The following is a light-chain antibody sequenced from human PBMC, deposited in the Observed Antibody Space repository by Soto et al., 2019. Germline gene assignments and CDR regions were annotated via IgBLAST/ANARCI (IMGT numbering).Light chain of an antibody. V-gene: IGKV2-30*01. CDR2: EVS. J-gene: IGKJ2*01. CDR3: RQGTHWPPYT. CDR1: QSLAYSDGNTY. Sequence: DVVLTQSPLSLPVTLGQPASISCRSSQSLAYSDGNTYLNWFQQRPGQSPRRLIYEVSNRDSGVPDRFSGSGSGTDFTLKISRVEAEDVGVYYCRQGTHWPPYTFGQGTKLEIK.